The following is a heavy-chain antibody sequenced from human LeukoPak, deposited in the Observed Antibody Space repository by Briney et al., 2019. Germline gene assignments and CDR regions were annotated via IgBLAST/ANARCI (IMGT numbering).Heavy chain of an antibody. Sequence: SETLSLTCTVSGRSITSSYCHWIRRPPGKGLEWIGYIHYSGSTNYNPSLRSRVAMSVDTSRNQFSLKLTSVIAADTAVYYCTRTPNPDFFDDWGQGTLVTVSS. CDR3: TRTPNPDFFDD. V-gene: IGHV4-59*01. D-gene: IGHD2-21*02. CDR1: GRSITSSY. J-gene: IGHJ4*02. CDR2: IHYSGST.